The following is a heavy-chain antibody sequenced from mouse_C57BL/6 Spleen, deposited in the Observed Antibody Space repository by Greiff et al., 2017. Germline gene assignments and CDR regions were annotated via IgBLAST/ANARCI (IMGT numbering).Heavy chain of an antibody. Sequence: QVQLQQSGPELVKPGASVKISCKASGYAFSSSWMNWVKQRPGKGLEWIGRIYPGDGDTNYNGKFKGKATLTADKSSSTAYMQLSSLTSEDSAVYFCARRGYYGSSYDYAMDYWGQGTSVTVSS. CDR3: ARRGYYGSSYDYAMDY. J-gene: IGHJ4*01. V-gene: IGHV1-82*01. D-gene: IGHD1-1*01. CDR1: GYAFSSSW. CDR2: IYPGDGDT.